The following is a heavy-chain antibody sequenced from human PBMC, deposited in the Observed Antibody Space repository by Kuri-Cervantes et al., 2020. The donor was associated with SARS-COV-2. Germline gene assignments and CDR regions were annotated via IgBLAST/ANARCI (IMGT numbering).Heavy chain of an antibody. CDR1: GGSISSSSYY. V-gene: IGHV4-61*02. CDR2: IYTSGST. CDR3: ATYGEASDI. D-gene: IGHD3-10*01. Sequence: SETLSLTCTVSGGSISSSSYYWSWIRQPAGKGLEWIGRIYTSGSTNYNPSLKSRVTMSVDTSKNQFSLKLSSVTAADTAVYYCATYGEASDIWGQGTMVTVSS. J-gene: IGHJ3*02.